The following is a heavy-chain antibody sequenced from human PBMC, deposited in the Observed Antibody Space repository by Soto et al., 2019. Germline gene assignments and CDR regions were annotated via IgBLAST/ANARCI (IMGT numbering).Heavy chain of an antibody. V-gene: IGHV4-39*02. CDR1: GCSISSSSYY. J-gene: IGHJ3*02. Sequence: SETLSLTCTVSGCSISSSSYYWGWIRQPPGKGLEWIGSIYYSGSTYYNPSLKSRVTISVDTSKNQFSLKLSSVTAADTAVYYCARDAVGSGKGGDAFDIWGQGTMVT. D-gene: IGHD3-10*01. CDR3: ARDAVGSGKGGDAFDI. CDR2: IYYSGST.